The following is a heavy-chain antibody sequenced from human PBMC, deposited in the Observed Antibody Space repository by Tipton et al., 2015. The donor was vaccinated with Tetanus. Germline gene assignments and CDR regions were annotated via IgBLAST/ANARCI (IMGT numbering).Heavy chain of an antibody. D-gene: IGHD3-9*01. CDR2: ISGSGAAT. V-gene: IGHV3-23*01. CDR3: ARRSLTNYGLDV. Sequence: GSLRLSCAASGFTFSTYAMSWVRQAPGKGLEWVSVISGSGAATYYADSVKGRFTISRDNSKNTLYLQMNSLRPDDTSIYYCARRSLTNYGLDVWGQGTTVIVSS. J-gene: IGHJ6*02. CDR1: GFTFSTYA.